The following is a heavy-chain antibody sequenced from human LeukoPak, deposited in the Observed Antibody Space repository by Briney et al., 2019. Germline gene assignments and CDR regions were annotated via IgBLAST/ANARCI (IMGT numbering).Heavy chain of an antibody. CDR2: IWYDGSNR. CDR3: ARDTKSVAADF. CDR1: GFTFSNHG. Sequence: GRSLSLSCAASGFTFSNHGMHWVRQAPGKGLEWVAVIWYDGSNRYYADSVKGRFIISRDNSKNTLYLQMNSLRAEDTAIYYCARDTKSVAADFWGQGAVVTVSS. J-gene: IGHJ4*02. D-gene: IGHD6-19*01. V-gene: IGHV3-33*01.